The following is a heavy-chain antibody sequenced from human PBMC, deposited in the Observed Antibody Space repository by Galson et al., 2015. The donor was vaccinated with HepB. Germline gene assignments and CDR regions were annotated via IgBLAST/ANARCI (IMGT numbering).Heavy chain of an antibody. Sequence: SLRLSCAASGFTFKNAWMNWVRQAPGKGLEWVGRIKRKIDGGTRDYAAPVKGRFTISRDGSKNTVDLQMNSLKTEDTAVYYCTTLYYDFWSDSYSSTYYYHYIDVWGKGTTVTVSS. J-gene: IGHJ6*03. D-gene: IGHD3-3*01. CDR3: TTLYYDFWSDSYSSTYYYHYIDV. V-gene: IGHV3-15*07. CDR2: IKRKIDGGTR. CDR1: GFTFKNAW.